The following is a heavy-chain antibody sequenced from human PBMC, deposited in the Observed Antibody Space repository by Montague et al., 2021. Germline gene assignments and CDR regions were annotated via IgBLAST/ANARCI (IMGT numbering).Heavy chain of an antibody. CDR2: MTSSGAS. D-gene: IGHD3-3*01. CDR1: GASFNAYY. Sequence: SETLSLTCAVYGASFNAYYWSWICLPPRPGLEWIGEMTSSGASNSNPSPTRRVTISVDIPKKQFSLNLRSMTAADTAMYYCMGWSGFESGDFWGQGTQVIVSS. V-gene: IGHV4-34*01. CDR3: MGWSGFESGDF. J-gene: IGHJ4*02.